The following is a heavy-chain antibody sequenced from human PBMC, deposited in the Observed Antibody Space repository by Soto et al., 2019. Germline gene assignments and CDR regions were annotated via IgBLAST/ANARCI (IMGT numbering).Heavy chain of an antibody. CDR2: INHSGTT. CDR1: GGSFSGYY. V-gene: IGHV4-34*01. CDR3: GTRTGVGWETYYNYWFDP. J-gene: IGHJ5*02. Sequence: PSETLSLTCAVYGGSFSGYYWRWIRQPPGRGLEWIGEINHSGTTNNNPSLKSRVTTSVDTSTNQFSLKLSSVTAAETAVYYCGTRTGVGWETYYNYWFDPWGQGTLVTVSS. D-gene: IGHD3-10*01.